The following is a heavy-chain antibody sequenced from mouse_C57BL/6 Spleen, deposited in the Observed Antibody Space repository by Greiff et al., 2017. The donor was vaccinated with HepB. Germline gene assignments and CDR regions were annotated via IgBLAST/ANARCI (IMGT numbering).Heavy chain of an antibody. D-gene: IGHD1-1*01. Sequence: EVMLVESGGGLVQSGRSLRLSCATSGFTFSDFYMEWVRQAPGKGLEWIAASRNKANDYTTEYSASGKGRFIVARDTSQSILYLQMNALRAEDTAIYYCARDANYYGSSWYFDVWGTGTTVTVSS. CDR3: ARDANYYGSSWYFDV. CDR1: GFTFSDFY. CDR2: SRNKANDYTT. J-gene: IGHJ1*03. V-gene: IGHV7-1*01.